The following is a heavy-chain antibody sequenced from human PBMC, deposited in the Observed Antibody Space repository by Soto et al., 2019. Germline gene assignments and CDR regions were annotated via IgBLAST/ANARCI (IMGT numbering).Heavy chain of an antibody. CDR3: ASHSSRSWPFDY. Sequence: ASVKVSCKASGGTFSSYAISWVRQAPGQGLEWMGGVIPIFGTANYAQKFQGRVTITADESTSTAYMELSSMRSEDTAVYYCASHSSRSWPFDYWGQGTLVTVSS. J-gene: IGHJ4*02. V-gene: IGHV1-69*13. CDR1: GGTFSSYA. D-gene: IGHD6-13*01. CDR2: VIPIFGTA.